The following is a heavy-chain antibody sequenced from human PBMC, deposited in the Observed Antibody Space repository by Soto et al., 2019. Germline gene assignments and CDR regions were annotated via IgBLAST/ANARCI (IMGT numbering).Heavy chain of an antibody. J-gene: IGHJ6*02. D-gene: IGHD7-27*01. CDR2: IYYSGST. Sequence: SETLSLTCNVSGGAIDSGGYYWCWIRQHPGKGLEWIGYIYYSGSTYYNPSLKSRVSVSIDTSKNQFSLELISVTAADTAVYYCARVGTSYARRGLDVWGQGTTVTVSS. V-gene: IGHV4-31*03. CDR1: GGAIDSGGYY. CDR3: ARVGTSYARRGLDV.